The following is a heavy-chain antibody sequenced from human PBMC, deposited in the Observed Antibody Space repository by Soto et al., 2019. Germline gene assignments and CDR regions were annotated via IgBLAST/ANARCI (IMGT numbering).Heavy chain of an antibody. D-gene: IGHD6-19*01. CDR3: AREIEDSSGWYYFDY. J-gene: IGHJ4*02. V-gene: IGHV3-30-3*01. Sequence: QVQLVESGGGVVQPGRSLRLSCAASGFTFSSYAMHWVRQAPGKGLEWVAVISYDGSNKYYADSVKGRFTISRDNSKNTPYRQMNSLRAEDPAVYYCAREIEDSSGWYYFDYWGQGTLVTVSS. CDR2: ISYDGSNK. CDR1: GFTFSSYA.